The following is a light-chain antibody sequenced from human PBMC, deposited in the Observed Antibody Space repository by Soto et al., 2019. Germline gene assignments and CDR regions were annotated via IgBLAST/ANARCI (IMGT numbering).Light chain of an antibody. V-gene: IGLV2-14*01. CDR1: SSDVGGYNY. J-gene: IGLJ1*01. CDR2: DVS. CDR3: SSYTSSSTRV. Sequence: QSALTQPASVSGSPGQSIAISCTGTSSDVGGYNYVSWYQQHPGKAPKLMIYDVSNRPSGVSNRFSGSKSGNTASLTISGLQADDEADYYCSSYTSSSTRVFGTGTRSP.